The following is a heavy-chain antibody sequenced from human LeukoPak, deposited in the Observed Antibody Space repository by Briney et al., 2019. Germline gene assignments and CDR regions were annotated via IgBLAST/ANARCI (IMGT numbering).Heavy chain of an antibody. CDR2: ISWNSGSI. CDR1: GFTFDDYA. D-gene: IGHD6-13*01. Sequence: PGGSLRLSCAASGFTFDDYAMHWVRQAPGKGLEWVSGISWNSGSIGYADSVKGRFTISRDNAKNSLYLQMNSLRAEDTAVYYCATTLSSSWYYNWFDPWGQGTLVTVSS. CDR3: ATTLSSSWYYNWFDP. V-gene: IGHV3-9*01. J-gene: IGHJ5*02.